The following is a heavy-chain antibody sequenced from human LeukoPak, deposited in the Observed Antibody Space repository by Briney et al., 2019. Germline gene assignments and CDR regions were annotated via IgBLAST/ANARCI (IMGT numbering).Heavy chain of an antibody. V-gene: IGHV3-23*01. J-gene: IGHJ4*02. CDR2: ISGSGGST. CDR1: GFTVSSNY. CDR3: AKPYYYDSSGYYWYFDY. Sequence: PGGSLRLSCAASGFTVSSNYMSWVRQAPGKGLEWVSAISGSGGSTYYADSVKGRFTISRDNSKNTLYLQMNSLRAEDTAVYYCAKPYYYDSSGYYWYFDYWGQGTLVTVSS. D-gene: IGHD3-22*01.